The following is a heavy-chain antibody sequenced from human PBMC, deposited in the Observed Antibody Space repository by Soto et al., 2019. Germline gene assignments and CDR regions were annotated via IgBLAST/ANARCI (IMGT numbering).Heavy chain of an antibody. Sequence: SETLSLTCTVSGGSISSSSYYWGWIRQPPGKGLEGSGSIDYSGSNYYNPALKSRVTISVNTNKNQYSQKLSSGAAAETAVYYCARLSPPTIVGATYWFDPWGQGTPVTVSS. J-gene: IGHJ5*02. CDR3: ARLSPPTIVGATYWFDP. V-gene: IGHV4-39*01. CDR2: IDYSGSN. CDR1: GGSISSSSYY. D-gene: IGHD1-26*01.